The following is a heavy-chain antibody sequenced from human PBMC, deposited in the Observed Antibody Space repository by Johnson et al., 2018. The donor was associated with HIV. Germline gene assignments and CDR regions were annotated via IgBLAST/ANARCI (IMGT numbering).Heavy chain of an antibody. CDR3: TAHYRNAFDI. J-gene: IGHJ3*02. D-gene: IGHD1-26*01. CDR2: IKSKTDGGTT. Sequence: MQLVESGAGLVKPGESLRLSCAASGFSFSNAWMNWVRQAPGKGLEWVGRIKSKTDGGTTDYAAPVKGRLTLSRDDSKNTLFLQMNSLKTEDTALYYCTAHYRNAFDIWGQGTMVTVSS. V-gene: IGHV3-15*01. CDR1: GFSFSNAW.